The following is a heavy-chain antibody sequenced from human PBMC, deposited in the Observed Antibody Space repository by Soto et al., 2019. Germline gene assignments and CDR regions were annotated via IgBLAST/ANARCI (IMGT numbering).Heavy chain of an antibody. J-gene: IGHJ4*02. CDR3: ARSEYSSSWATDFDY. D-gene: IGHD6-13*01. V-gene: IGHV1-69*13. Sequence: GASVKVSCKASGGTFSSYAISWVRQAPGQGLEWMGGIIPIFGTANYAQKFQGRVTITADESTSTAYMELSSLRSEDTAVYYCARSEYSSSWATDFDYWGQGTLVTVS. CDR1: GGTFSSYA. CDR2: IIPIFGTA.